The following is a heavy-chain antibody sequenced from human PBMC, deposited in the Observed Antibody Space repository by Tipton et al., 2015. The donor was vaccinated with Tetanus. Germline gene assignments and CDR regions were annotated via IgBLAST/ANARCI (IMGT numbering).Heavy chain of an antibody. CDR1: GGSISSYY. D-gene: IGHD6-19*01. CDR2: IYYSGST. Sequence: TLSLTCTVSGGSISSYYWSWIRQPPGKGLEWIGYIYYSGSTNYNPSLKSRVTISVDTSKNQFSLQLNSVTAADTAVFYCASGQWLILGGLDVWGQGTTVTVSS. J-gene: IGHJ6*02. CDR3: ASGQWLILGGLDV. V-gene: IGHV4-59*08.